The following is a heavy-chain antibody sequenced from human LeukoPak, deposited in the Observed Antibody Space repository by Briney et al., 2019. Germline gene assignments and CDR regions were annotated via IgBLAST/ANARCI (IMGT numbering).Heavy chain of an antibody. V-gene: IGHV4-59*08. CDR1: GGSISSYY. CDR3: ARRGVSTYYYDSSGYYYAFDN. J-gene: IGHJ3*02. Sequence: SETLSLTCTVSGGSISSYYWSWIRQPPGKGLEWIGYIYYSGSTNYNPSLKSRVTISVDTSKNQFSLKLSSVTAADTAVYYCARRGVSTYYYDSSGYYYAFDNWGQGTMVTVSS. CDR2: IYYSGST. D-gene: IGHD3-22*01.